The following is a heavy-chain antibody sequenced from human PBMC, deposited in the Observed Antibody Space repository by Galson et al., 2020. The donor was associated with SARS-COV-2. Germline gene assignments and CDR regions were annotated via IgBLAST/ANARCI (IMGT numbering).Heavy chain of an antibody. D-gene: IGHD1-26*01. CDR2: INAGNGNT. CDR1: GYTFTSYA. V-gene: IGHV1-3*01. CDR3: ARVPRYSGSHNWFDP. Sequence: ASVKVSCKASGYTFTSYAMHWVRQAPGQRLEWMGWINAGNGNTKYSQKFQGRVTITRDTSASTAYMELSSLRSEDTAVYYCARVPRYSGSHNWFDPWGQGTLVTVSS. J-gene: IGHJ5*02.